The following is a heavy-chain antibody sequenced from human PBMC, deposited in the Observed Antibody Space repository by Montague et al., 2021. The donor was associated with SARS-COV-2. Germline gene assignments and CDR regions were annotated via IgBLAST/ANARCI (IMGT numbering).Heavy chain of an antibody. CDR3: ASVYTVTYYFDY. D-gene: IGHD4-17*01. J-gene: IGHJ4*02. Sequence: TLSLTCTVSGGSISSGNYYWSWIRQPAGKGLEWIGRIYTSGSTNYXXXLKSRVTISADTSKNQFSLKLRSMTAADTAVYYCASVYTVTYYFDYWGRGTLVTVSS. CDR2: IYTSGST. V-gene: IGHV4-61*02. CDR1: GGSISSGNYY.